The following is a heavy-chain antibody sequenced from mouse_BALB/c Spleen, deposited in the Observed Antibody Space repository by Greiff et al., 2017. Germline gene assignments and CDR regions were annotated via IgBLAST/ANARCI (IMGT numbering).Heavy chain of an antibody. J-gene: IGHJ4*01. CDR3: ARKDYYYGSSYDAMDY. CDR1: GYTFTSYW. CDR2: IYPGDGDT. D-gene: IGHD1-1*01. V-gene: IGHV1-87*01. Sequence: VQLQQSGAELARPGASVKLSCKASGYTFTSYWMQWVKQRPGQGLEWIGAIYPGDGDTRYTQKFKGKATLTADKSSSTAYMQLSSLASEDSAVYYCARKDYYYGSSYDAMDYWGQGTSVTVAS.